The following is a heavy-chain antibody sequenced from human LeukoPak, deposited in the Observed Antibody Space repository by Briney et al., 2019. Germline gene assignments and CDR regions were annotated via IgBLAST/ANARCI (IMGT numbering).Heavy chain of an antibody. J-gene: IGHJ4*02. CDR3: ARVTGGSGSYYSPLHYYFDY. Sequence: SQTLSLTCTVSGGSISSGGYYWSWIRQPPGKGLEWIGYIYYSGSTYYNPSLKSRVTISVDTSKNQFSLKLSSVTAADTAVYYCARVTGGSGSYYSPLHYYFDYWGQGTLVTVSS. CDR2: IYYSGST. CDR1: GGSISSGGYY. D-gene: IGHD3-10*01. V-gene: IGHV4-30-4*08.